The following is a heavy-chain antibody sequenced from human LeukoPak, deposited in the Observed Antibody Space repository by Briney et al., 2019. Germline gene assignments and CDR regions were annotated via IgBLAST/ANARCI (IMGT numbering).Heavy chain of an antibody. D-gene: IGHD1-26*01. CDR1: GYSFTEYY. J-gene: IGHJ4*02. CDR2: IYPNNGDT. Sequence: GASVKVSCKASGYSFTEYYIHWVRQAPGQGLEWMGWIYPNNGDTNYAQKFQGWVTMTRDTSINTAYMELRRLTSDDTAGYFCARANTVLLGAGGYSGQGTLVTVSS. V-gene: IGHV1-2*04. CDR3: ARANTVLLGAGGY.